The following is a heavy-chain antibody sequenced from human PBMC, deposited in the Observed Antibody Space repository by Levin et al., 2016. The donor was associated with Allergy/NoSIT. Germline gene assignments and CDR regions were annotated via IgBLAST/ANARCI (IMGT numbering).Heavy chain of an antibody. Sequence: SETLSLTCAVYGGSFSGYYWSWIRQPPGKGLEWIGEINHSGSTNYNPSLKSRVTISVDTSKNQFSLKLSSVTAADTAVYYCARAPNWFDPWGQGTLVTVSS. V-gene: IGHV4-34*01. CDR2: INHSGST. CDR3: ARAPNWFDP. J-gene: IGHJ5*02. CDR1: GGSFSGYY.